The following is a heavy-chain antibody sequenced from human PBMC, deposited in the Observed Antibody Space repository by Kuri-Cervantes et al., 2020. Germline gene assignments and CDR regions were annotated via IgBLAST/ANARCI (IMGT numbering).Heavy chain of an antibody. CDR1: GFTFDDYG. D-gene: IGHD1-26*01. Sequence: GESLKISCAASGFTFDDYGMTWIRQAPGKGLEWVSHISSSGSTLYYADSVKGRFTISRDNAKNSLYLQMNSLRAEDTAVYYCARGGEWELLAAFDIWGQGTMVTVSS. CDR3: ARGGEWELLAAFDI. CDR2: ISSSGSTL. V-gene: IGHV3-11*04. J-gene: IGHJ3*02.